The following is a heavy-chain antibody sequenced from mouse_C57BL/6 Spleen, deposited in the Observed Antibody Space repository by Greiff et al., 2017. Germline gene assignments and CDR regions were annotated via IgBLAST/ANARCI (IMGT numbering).Heavy chain of an antibody. V-gene: IGHV1-55*01. J-gene: IGHJ3*01. CDR3: ARGGGYSNSFAY. CDR1: GYTFTSYW. CDR2: IYPGSGST. D-gene: IGHD2-5*01. Sequence: QVQLQQPGAELVKPGASVKMSCKASGYTFTSYWITWVKQRPGQGLEWIGDIYPGSGSTNYNEKFKSKATLTVDTSSSTAYMQLSSLTSEDSAVYYCARGGGYSNSFAYWGQGTLVTVSA.